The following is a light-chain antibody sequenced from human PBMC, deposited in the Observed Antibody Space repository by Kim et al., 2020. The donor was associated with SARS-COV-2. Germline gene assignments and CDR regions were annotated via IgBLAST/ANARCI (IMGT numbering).Light chain of an antibody. J-gene: IGKJ2*01. V-gene: IGKV3-20*01. CDR2: GAS. CDR3: QQYGRSPST. CDR1: QSISSYY. Sequence: EIVLTQSPGTLSLSPGDTATLSCRASQSISSYYLAWYQQKPGQAPGLLIYGASSRATGIPDRFSGSGSGTDFTLTISRLEPEDFGMYYCQQYGRSPSTFGQGTKLEI.